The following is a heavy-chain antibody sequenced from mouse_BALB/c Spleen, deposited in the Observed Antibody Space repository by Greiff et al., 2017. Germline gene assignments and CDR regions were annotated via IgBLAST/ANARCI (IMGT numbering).Heavy chain of an antibody. V-gene: IGHV5-6*01. CDR2: ISSGGSYT. D-gene: IGHD2-4*01. J-gene: IGHJ4*01. CDR1: GFTFSSYG. Sequence: EVKLMESGGDLVKPGGSLKLSCAASGFTFSSYGMSWVRQTPDKRLEWVATISSGGSYTYYPDSVKGRFTISRDNAKNTLYLQMSSLKSEDTAMYYCARHKEITTNYYAMDYWGQGTSVTVSS. CDR3: ARHKEITTNYYAMDY.